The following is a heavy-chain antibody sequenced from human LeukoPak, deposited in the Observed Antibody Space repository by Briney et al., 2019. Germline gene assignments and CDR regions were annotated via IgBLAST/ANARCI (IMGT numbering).Heavy chain of an antibody. CDR1: GFTFSSYS. CDR2: IKQDGSEK. D-gene: IGHD3-10*01. V-gene: IGHV3-7*01. J-gene: IGHJ4*02. Sequence: GGSLRLSCAASGFTFSSYSMNWVRQAPGKGLEWVANIKQDGSEKYYVDSVKGRFTISRDNAKTSLYLQMNSLRAEDTAVYYCARRSVERRGLWFEENGAIDYWGQGTLVTVSS. CDR3: ARRSVERRGLWFEENGAIDY.